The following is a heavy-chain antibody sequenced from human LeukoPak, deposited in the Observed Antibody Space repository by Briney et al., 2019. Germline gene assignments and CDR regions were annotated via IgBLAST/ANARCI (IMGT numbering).Heavy chain of an antibody. CDR1: GGSISRDY. CDR3: ARRNDPYGLDV. V-gene: IGHV4-59*08. CDR2: IYYSGST. J-gene: IGHJ6*02. D-gene: IGHD1-1*01. Sequence: PSETLSLTCTVSGGSISRDYWSWIRQPPGKGLEYIGYIYYSGSTYYNPSLKSRVTISVDTSKNQFSLKLSSVTAADTAVYYCARRNDPYGLDVWGQGTTVTVSS.